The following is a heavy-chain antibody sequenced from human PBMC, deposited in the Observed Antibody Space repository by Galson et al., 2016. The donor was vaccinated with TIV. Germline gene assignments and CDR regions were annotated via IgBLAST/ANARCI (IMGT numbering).Heavy chain of an antibody. CDR3: VRARVKHFDC. V-gene: IGHV1-3*01. CDR2: INVYNGNT. Sequence: QSGAEVKKPGESLKVSCKASGYTFTSYTMHWVRQAPGQRLEWMGWINVYNGNTRYSQKFRDRVTITRDTSATTAYMETYMELSSLKSEDTAVYYCVRARVKHFDCWGQGTLVTVSS. J-gene: IGHJ4*02. CDR1: GYTFTSYT.